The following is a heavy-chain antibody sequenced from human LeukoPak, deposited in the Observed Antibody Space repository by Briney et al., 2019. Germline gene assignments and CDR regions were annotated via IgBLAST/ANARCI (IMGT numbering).Heavy chain of an antibody. D-gene: IGHD2-2*01. J-gene: IGHJ4*02. V-gene: IGHV3-23*01. CDR1: GFTFSSYA. CDR2: ISGSGGST. CDR3: AKAHTLRSSISCYFDY. Sequence: GGSLRLSCAASGFTFSSYAMSWVRQAPGKGLEWVSAISGSGGSTHYADSVKGRFTISRDNSKNTLHLQMNSLRAEDTAVYYCAKAHTLRSSISCYFDYWGQGTRVTVSS.